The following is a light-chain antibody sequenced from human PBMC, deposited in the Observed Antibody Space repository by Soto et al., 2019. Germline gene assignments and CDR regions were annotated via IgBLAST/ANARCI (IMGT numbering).Light chain of an antibody. CDR1: QDISNY. CDR2: DAS. J-gene: IGKJ4*01. V-gene: IGKV1-33*01. Sequence: DIQMPQSPSSLSASVGDRVTITCQASQDISNYLNWYQQKPGQAPKLLIYDASNLETGVPSRFSGSGSGTDFTFTISSLQPEDIATYYGQQYDNLPLTFGGGTKVEIK. CDR3: QQYDNLPLT.